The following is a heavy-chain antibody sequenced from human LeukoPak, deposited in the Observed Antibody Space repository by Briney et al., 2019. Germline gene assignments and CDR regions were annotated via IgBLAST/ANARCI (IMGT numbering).Heavy chain of an antibody. J-gene: IGHJ4*02. Sequence: SETLSLTCAVYGGSFSGYYWSWIRQPPGKGLEWIGEINHSGSTNYNPSLKSRVTISVDMSKNQFSLKLSSVTAADTAVYYCARVCHCSGGSCYRYFDYWGQGTLVTVSS. CDR3: ARVCHCSGGSCYRYFDY. V-gene: IGHV4-34*01. D-gene: IGHD2-15*01. CDR2: INHSGST. CDR1: GGSFSGYY.